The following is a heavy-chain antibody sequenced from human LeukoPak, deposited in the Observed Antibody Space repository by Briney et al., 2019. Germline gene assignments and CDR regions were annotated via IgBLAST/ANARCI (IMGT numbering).Heavy chain of an antibody. J-gene: IGHJ3*02. CDR2: IYTGGST. V-gene: IGHV4-4*07. Sequence: SETLSLTCTVSGGSISSYYWSWIRQPAGKGLEWIGRIYTGGSTNYNPSLKSRVTMSVDTSKNQFSLKLSSVTAADTAVYYCATDSSDYYDSPGAFDIWGQGTMVTVSS. CDR3: ATDSSDYYDSPGAFDI. CDR1: GGSISSYY. D-gene: IGHD3-22*01.